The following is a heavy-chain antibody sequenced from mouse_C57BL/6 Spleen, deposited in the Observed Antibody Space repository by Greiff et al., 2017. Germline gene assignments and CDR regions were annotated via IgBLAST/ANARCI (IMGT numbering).Heavy chain of an antibody. CDR2: INPNNGGT. V-gene: IGHV1-22*01. J-gene: IGHJ2*01. CDR1: GYTFTDYN. CDR3: ARYFYFDY. Sequence: EVKLVESGPELVKPGASVKMSCKASGYTFTDYNMHWVKQSHGKSLEWIGYINPNNGGTSYYQKFKGKATLTVNKSSSTAYMERRSLTSEDSAVYYCARYFYFDYWGQGTTLTVSS.